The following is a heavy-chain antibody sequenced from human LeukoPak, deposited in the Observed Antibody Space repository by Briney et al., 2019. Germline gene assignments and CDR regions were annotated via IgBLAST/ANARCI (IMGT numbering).Heavy chain of an antibody. CDR2: ISSNGGSI. CDR1: GFTFSSYA. V-gene: IGHV3-64*01. Sequence: GGSLRLSCAASGFTFSSYAMHWVRQAPGKGLEYVSAISSNGGSIYYANSVKGRFTISRDNSKNTLYLQMGSLRAEDMAVYYCARDLYGGNSGGDYWGQGTLVTVSS. D-gene: IGHD4-23*01. CDR3: ARDLYGGNSGGDY. J-gene: IGHJ4*02.